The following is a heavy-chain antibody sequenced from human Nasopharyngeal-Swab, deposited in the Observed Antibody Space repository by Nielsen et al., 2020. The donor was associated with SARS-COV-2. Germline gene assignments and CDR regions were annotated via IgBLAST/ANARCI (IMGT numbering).Heavy chain of an antibody. Sequence: GGSLRLSCAASGFTFSSYWMSWVRQAPGKGLEWVANIKQDGSETYYVDSVKGRFTISRDNAKNSLYLQMNSLRAEDTAVYYCARDFSAPLLAFYYYYGMDVWGQGTTVTVSS. CDR3: ARDFSAPLLAFYYYYGMDV. CDR2: IKQDGSET. V-gene: IGHV3-7*01. J-gene: IGHJ6*02. CDR1: GFTFSSYW. D-gene: IGHD2-15*01.